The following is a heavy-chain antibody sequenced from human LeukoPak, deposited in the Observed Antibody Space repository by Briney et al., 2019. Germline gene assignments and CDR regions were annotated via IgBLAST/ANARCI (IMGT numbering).Heavy chain of an antibody. CDR2: IYYSGST. Sequence: SQTLSLTCTVSGGSISSGDYYWSWIRQPPGKGLEWIGYIYYSGSTYYNPSLKSRVTISVDTSKNQFSLKLSSVTAADTAVYYCARDLRDYGSTAGMDVWGQGTTVTVSS. J-gene: IGHJ6*02. CDR3: ARDLRDYGSTAGMDV. V-gene: IGHV4-30-4*01. D-gene: IGHD3-10*01. CDR1: GGSISSGDYY.